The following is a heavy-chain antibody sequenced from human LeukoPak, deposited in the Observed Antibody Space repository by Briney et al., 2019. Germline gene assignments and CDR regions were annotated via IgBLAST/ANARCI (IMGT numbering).Heavy chain of an antibody. CDR2: ISSSGSTK. V-gene: IGHV3-48*03. D-gene: IGHD1-26*01. J-gene: IGHJ4*02. CDR1: EFTFSSYE. Sequence: GGSLRLSCAASEFTFSSYEMNWVRQAPGKGLEWVSYISSSGSTKYYADSVKGRFIISRDNAKNSLYLQMNSLRVEDTAVYYCAREDGSYYFPPLDYWGQGTLVTVSS. CDR3: AREDGSYYFPPLDY.